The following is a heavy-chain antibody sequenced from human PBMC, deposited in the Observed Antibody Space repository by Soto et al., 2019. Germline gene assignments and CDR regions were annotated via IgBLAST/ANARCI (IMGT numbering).Heavy chain of an antibody. J-gene: IGHJ5*02. CDR1: GGSITSSSHF. V-gene: IGHV4-39*01. Sequence: PSETLSLTCSASGGSITSSSHFWVWVRQHPGKGLEWIGTIYFTGNTYYTPSLTSRLTMSIDTSKNEFSLRLNSVTAADPAVYYCAGQTFTIAAASYGRSNWFDPWGPGTLVTVSS. CDR2: IYFTGNT. D-gene: IGHD6-25*01. CDR3: AGQTFTIAAASYGRSNWFDP.